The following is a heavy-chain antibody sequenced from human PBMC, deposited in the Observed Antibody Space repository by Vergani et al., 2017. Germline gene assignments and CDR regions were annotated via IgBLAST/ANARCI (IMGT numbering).Heavy chain of an antibody. Sequence: QVQLQESGPGLVQPSETLSLTCTVSGGSVSSGSYYWSWIRQPPGKGLEWIGYIYYSGSTNYNPSLKSRVTISVDTSKNQFSLKLSSVTAADTAVYYCARLYSSSWYIAFDIWGQGTMVTVSS. D-gene: IGHD6-13*01. CDR1: GGSVSSGSYY. J-gene: IGHJ3*02. V-gene: IGHV4-61*01. CDR3: ARLYSSSWYIAFDI. CDR2: IYYSGST.